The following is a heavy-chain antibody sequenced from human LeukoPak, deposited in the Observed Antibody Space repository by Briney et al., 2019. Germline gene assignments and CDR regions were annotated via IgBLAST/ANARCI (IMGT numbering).Heavy chain of an antibody. D-gene: IGHD6-19*01. J-gene: IGHJ4*02. CDR3: ATFDFSSGWPFDY. V-gene: IGHV1-2*04. Sequence: ASVKVSCKASGYTFTGYYMHWVRQVPGQGPEWMGWIHPISGGTNYAQKFQGWVTMTTDTSTSTAYMELRSLRSDDTAVYYCATFDFSSGWPFDYWGQGTLVTVSS. CDR2: IHPISGGT. CDR1: GYTFTGYY.